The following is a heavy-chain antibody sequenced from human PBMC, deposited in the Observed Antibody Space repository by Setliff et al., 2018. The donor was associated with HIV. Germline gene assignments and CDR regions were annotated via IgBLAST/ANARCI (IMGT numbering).Heavy chain of an antibody. J-gene: IGHJ4*02. D-gene: IGHD6-13*01. CDR1: GGSISSYC. V-gene: IGHV4-59*12. CDR3: ARGRGSSSSWPIDY. CDR2: IYNTGST. Sequence: KPSETLSLTCTVSGGSISSYCWNWIRQSPGKGLEWIGHIYNTGSTYHSPSLESRVTISIDTSKNQFSLKLSSVTAADTAVYFCARGRGSSSSWPIDYWGQGTLVTVSS.